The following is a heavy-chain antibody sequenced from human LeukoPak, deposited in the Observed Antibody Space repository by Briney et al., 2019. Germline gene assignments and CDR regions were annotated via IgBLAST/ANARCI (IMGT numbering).Heavy chain of an antibody. J-gene: IGHJ6*02. CDR3: ARVGAGTFFPYGMDV. CDR2: IYYSGST. CDR1: GGSISSYY. Sequence: PSETQSLTCTVSGGSISSYYWSWIRQPPGKGLEWIGYIYYSGSTNYNPSLKSRVTISVDTSKNQFSLKLSSVTAADTAVYYCARVGAGTFFPYGMDVWGQGTTVTVSS. D-gene: IGHD2/OR15-2a*01. V-gene: IGHV4-59*01.